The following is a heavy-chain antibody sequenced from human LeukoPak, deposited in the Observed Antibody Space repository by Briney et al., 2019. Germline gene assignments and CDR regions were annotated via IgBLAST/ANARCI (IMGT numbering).Heavy chain of an antibody. CDR3: ARHTYARPFDF. CDR1: GGSISGSY. V-gene: IGHV4-59*08. J-gene: IGHJ4*02. D-gene: IGHD6-6*01. Sequence: SETLSLTCTVSGGSISGSYWSWIRQPPGKGLEWIGYIFYTGDNNYNPSLKTRAIVSMDTSKNQFSLKMTSVTAADTAVYYCARHTYARPFDFWGQGTLVTVSS. CDR2: IFYTGDN.